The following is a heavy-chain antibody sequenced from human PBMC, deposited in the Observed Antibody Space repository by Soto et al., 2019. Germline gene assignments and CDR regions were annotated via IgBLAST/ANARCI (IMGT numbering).Heavy chain of an antibody. J-gene: IGHJ4*02. Sequence: ASVKVSCKASGYTFTSYDIYWVRQATGQGLEWMGWLDPNTGNSGYAQKFQGRITVTSDTSINTVHMELSSLRSEDTAVYYCARRAETNGWNGFGADKYYFDFWGQGTLVTVSS. V-gene: IGHV1-8*01. CDR3: ARRAETNGWNGFGADKYYFDF. CDR1: GYTFTSYD. CDR2: LDPNTGNS. D-gene: IGHD1-1*01.